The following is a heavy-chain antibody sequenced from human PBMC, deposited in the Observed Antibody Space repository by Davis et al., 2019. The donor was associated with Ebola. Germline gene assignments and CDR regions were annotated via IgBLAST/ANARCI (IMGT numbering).Heavy chain of an antibody. J-gene: IGHJ2*01. CDR2: ISYDGSNK. CDR3: ARKTCLNL. V-gene: IGHV3-30*04. Sequence: SCKASGGTFSSYAMHWVRQAPGKGLEWVAVISYDGSNKYYADSVKGRFTISRDNSKNTLYLQMNSLRAEDTAVYYCARKTCLNLWGRGTLVTVSS. CDR1: GGTFSSYA.